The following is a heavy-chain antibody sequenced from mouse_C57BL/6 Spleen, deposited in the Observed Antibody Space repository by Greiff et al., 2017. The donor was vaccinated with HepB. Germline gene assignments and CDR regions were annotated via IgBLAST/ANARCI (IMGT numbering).Heavy chain of an antibody. Sequence: QVHVKQPGAELVKPGASVKLSCKASGYTFTSYWMHWVKQRPGQGLEWIGMIHPNSGSTNYNEKFKSKATLTVDKSSSTAYMQLSSLTSEDSAVYYCAREDGSRGYWYFDVWGTGTTVTVSS. CDR1: GYTFTSYW. CDR2: IHPNSGST. J-gene: IGHJ1*03. D-gene: IGHD1-1*01. CDR3: AREDGSRGYWYFDV. V-gene: IGHV1-64*01.